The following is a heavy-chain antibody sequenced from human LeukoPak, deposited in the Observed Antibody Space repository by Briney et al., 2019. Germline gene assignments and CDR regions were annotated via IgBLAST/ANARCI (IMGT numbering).Heavy chain of an antibody. CDR2: IYYSGSA. CDR3: AGRYGGNPHHNWYFDL. CDR1: GGSISSYY. Sequence: SETLSLTCTVSGGSISSYYWSWIRQPPGKGLEWIGYIYYSGSANYNPSLKSRVTISVDTSKNQFSLKLSSVTAADTAVYYCAGRYGGNPHHNWYFDLWGRGTLVTVSS. D-gene: IGHD4-23*01. J-gene: IGHJ2*01. V-gene: IGHV4-59*08.